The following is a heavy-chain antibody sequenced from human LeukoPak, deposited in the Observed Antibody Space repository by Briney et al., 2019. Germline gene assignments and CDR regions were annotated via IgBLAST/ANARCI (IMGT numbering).Heavy chain of an antibody. CDR1: GFTFSSYS. D-gene: IGHD3-3*02. CDR2: LSSSSIYI. V-gene: IGHV3-21*01. CDR3: AILADIFDY. J-gene: IGHJ4*02. Sequence: AGSLRLSCAASGFTFSSYSMNWVRQAPGKGREWVSSLSSSSIYIYYADSVKGRFTISRDNDKNSLYLKMNSLRAGDTAVYYCAILADIFDYWGQGTLVTVSS.